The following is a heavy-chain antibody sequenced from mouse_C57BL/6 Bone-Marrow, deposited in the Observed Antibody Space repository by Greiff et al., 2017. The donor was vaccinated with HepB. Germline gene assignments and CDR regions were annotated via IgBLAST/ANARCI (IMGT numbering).Heavy chain of an antibody. D-gene: IGHD2-2*01. CDR3: TTWDVLWLRHYSMDY. J-gene: IGHJ4*01. CDR2: IDPEDGDT. CDR1: GFNIKDYY. Sequence: VQLQQSGAELVRPGASVKLSCTASGFNIKDYYMHWVKQRPEQGLEWIGRIDPEDGDTEYAPKFQGKATMTADTSSNTAYLQLSSLTSEDTAVYYCTTWDVLWLRHYSMDYWGQGTSVTVSS. V-gene: IGHV14-1*01.